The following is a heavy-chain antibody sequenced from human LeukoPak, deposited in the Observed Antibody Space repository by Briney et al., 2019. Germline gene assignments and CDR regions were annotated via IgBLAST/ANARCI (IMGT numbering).Heavy chain of an antibody. J-gene: IGHJ4*02. Sequence: SETLSLTCTVSGYSISSGYYWGWIRPPPGMGLEWIGSIYYTGNTYYNASLKSQVSISIDTSKNRFSLKLTSVTAADTAVYYCARQTGSGLFILPGGQGTLVTVSS. D-gene: IGHD3/OR15-3a*01. V-gene: IGHV4-38-2*02. CDR1: GYSISSGYY. CDR2: IYYTGNT. CDR3: ARQTGSGLFILP.